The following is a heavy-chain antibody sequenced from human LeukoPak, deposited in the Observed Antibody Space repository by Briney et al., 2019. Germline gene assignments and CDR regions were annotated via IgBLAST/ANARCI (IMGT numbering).Heavy chain of an antibody. D-gene: IGHD3-3*01. J-gene: IGHJ4*02. CDR3: ARDLGGYDPLDY. CDR2: ISAYNGNT. V-gene: IGHV1-18*01. Sequence: ASVTVSCKASGYTFTSYGISWVRQAPGQGLEWMGWISAYNGNTNYAQKLQGRLTMTTDTSTSTAYMELRSLRSDDTAVYYCARDLGGYDPLDYWGQGTLVTVSS. CDR1: GYTFTSYG.